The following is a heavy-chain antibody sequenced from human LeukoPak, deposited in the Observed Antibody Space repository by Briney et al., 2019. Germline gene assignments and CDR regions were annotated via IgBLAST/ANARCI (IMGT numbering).Heavy chain of an antibody. CDR3: ARSVITMNTDAFDI. D-gene: IGHD3-22*01. V-gene: IGHV3-53*01. CDR2: INSGGST. CDR1: GFTVSSNY. Sequence: GGSLRLSCAASGFTVSSNYMSWVRQPPGKGLEWVSVINSGGSTNYADSVKGRFTISRDNSKNTLYLQMSSLRAEDTAVYYCARSVITMNTDAFDIWGQGTMVTVSS. J-gene: IGHJ3*02.